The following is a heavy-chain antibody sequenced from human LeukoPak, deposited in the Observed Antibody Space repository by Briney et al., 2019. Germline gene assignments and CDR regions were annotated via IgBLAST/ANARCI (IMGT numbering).Heavy chain of an antibody. CDR3: AREGCSGGSCYSWTDEDGKDP. V-gene: IGHV1-8*01. CDR2: MNPNSGNT. CDR1: GYTFTSYD. D-gene: IGHD2-15*01. Sequence: ASVKVSCKASGYTFTSYDINWVRQATGQGLEWMGWMNPNSGNTGYAQKFQGRVTMTRNTSISTAYMELSSLRSEDTAVYYCAREGCSGGSCYSWTDEDGKDPWGQGTLVTVSS. J-gene: IGHJ5*02.